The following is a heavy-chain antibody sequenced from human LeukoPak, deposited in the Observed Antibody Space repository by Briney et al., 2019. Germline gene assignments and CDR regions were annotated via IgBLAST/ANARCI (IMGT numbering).Heavy chain of an antibody. CDR1: GGTFSSYA. CDR2: IIPIFGTA. V-gene: IGHV1-69*05. D-gene: IGHD3-22*01. Sequence: SVKVSCKASGGTFSSYAISWVRQAPGQGLEWMGGIIPIFGTANYAQKFQGRVTITTDESTSTAYMELSRLRSEDTAVYYCARDHDDSSGYYYWGQGTLVTVSS. CDR3: ARDHDDSSGYYY. J-gene: IGHJ4*02.